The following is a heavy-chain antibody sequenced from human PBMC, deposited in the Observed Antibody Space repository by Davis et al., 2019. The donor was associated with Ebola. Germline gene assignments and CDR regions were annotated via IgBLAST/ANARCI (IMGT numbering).Heavy chain of an antibody. Sequence: SETLSLTCAISGDSVSSNSAARNWIRQSPSRGLEWLGRTYYRSKWYNDYAVSVKSRITINPDTSKNQFSLQLNSVTPEDTAVYYCARDRGSYDFWSGYSYYGMDVWGQGTTVTVSS. CDR2: TYYRSKWYN. D-gene: IGHD3-3*01. J-gene: IGHJ6*02. CDR3: ARDRGSYDFWSGYSYYGMDV. CDR1: GDSVSSNSAA. V-gene: IGHV6-1*01.